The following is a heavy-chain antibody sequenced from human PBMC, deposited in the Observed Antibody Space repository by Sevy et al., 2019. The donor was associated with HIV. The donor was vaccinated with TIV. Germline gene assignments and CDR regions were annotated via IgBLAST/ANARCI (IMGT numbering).Heavy chain of an antibody. D-gene: IGHD4-17*01. CDR1: GFTFSNAW. CDR3: TTTLNYGDYVDY. V-gene: IGHV3-15*01. Sequence: GGSLRLSCAASGFTFSNAWMSWVRQAPGKGLEWVGRIKSKTDGGTTDYAAPVKGRFTISRDDSKTTLYLQMNSLKTEDTAVYYCTTTLNYGDYVDYWGQGTLVTVSS. CDR2: IKSKTDGGTT. J-gene: IGHJ4*02.